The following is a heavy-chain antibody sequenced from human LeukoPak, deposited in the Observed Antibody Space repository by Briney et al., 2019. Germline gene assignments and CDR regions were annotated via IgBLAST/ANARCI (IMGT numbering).Heavy chain of an antibody. D-gene: IGHD3-22*01. CDR2: ISAYNGNT. Sequence: GASVKVSCKASGYIFISYGISWVRQAPGQGLECMGWISAYNGNTKYAQKLQGRVTMTTDTPTSTAYMELRSLRSDDTALYYCARDVRGIVGMDYFDYWGQGTLVTVSS. CDR3: ARDVRGIVGMDYFDY. V-gene: IGHV1-18*01. J-gene: IGHJ4*02. CDR1: GYIFISYG.